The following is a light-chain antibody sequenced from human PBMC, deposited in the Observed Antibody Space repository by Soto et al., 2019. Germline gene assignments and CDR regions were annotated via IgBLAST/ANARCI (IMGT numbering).Light chain of an antibody. J-gene: IGKJ5*01. CDR1: QDISTN. V-gene: IGKV1-33*01. CDR2: HGS. Sequence: DPQLTQSPTSLSASVGDRISITCQASQDISTNLNWYQQKPGKAPKALIYHGSNLESGVPSRFSGSGSGTDFIFTISSLQPEDIATYYCQQYDNYPITFGQGTRLEIK. CDR3: QQYDNYPIT.